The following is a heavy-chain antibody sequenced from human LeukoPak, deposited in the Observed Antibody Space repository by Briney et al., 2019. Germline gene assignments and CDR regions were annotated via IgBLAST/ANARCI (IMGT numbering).Heavy chain of an antibody. CDR1: GGSTRSDY. CDR3: AKLAPRGGIDY. J-gene: IGHJ4*02. V-gene: IGHV4-59*08. Sequence: ASETLSLTCTVSGGSTRSDYWTWIRQPPGKGLEWIGYIYYTMSTNYNPSLKSRVTISVDTSKNQFSLKLSSVTAADTAVYYRAKLAPRGGIDYWGQGTLVTVSS. CDR2: IYYTMST. D-gene: IGHD3-16*01.